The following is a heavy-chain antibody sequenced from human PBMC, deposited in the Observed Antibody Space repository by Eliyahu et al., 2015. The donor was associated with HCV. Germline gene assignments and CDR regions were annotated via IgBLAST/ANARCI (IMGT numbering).Heavy chain of an antibody. D-gene: IGHD4-17*01. CDR2: IYYSGST. Sequence: QVQLQESGPGLVKPSETLSLTCTVSGGXISSYYWSXIRQPPGKGLEWIGYIYYSGSTNYNPSLKSRVTISVDTSKNQFSLKLSSVTAADTAVYYCARDPYGDSFDYWGQGTLVTVSS. J-gene: IGHJ4*02. CDR1: GGXISSYY. CDR3: ARDPYGDSFDY. V-gene: IGHV4-59*01.